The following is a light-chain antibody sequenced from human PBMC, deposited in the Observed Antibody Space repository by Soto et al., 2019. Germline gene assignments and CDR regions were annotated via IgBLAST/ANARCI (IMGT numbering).Light chain of an antibody. CDR2: GAS. CDR3: HHSGT. Sequence: EIVMTQSPITLSVSPGERATLSCRASQSVATNLAWYQQKPGQAPRLLIAGASTRATGIPARFSGSGSGTEFTLTISSLQSEDFAVYYCHHSGTFGQGTKVDI. V-gene: IGKV3-15*01. CDR1: QSVATN. J-gene: IGKJ1*01.